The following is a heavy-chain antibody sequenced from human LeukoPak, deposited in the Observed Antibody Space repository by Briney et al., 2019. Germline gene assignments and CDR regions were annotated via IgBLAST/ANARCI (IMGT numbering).Heavy chain of an antibody. D-gene: IGHD3-10*01. CDR1: GFTFSTYA. Sequence: GGSLRLSCAASGFTFSTYAMNWVRQDPGKGLEWVSYISSGSGTIYYVDSVKGRFTISRDNAKNSLYLQMNSLRDEDTAVYYCATERYYGSGAYPYFFDYWGQGTLVTVSS. CDR3: ATERYYGSGAYPYFFDY. V-gene: IGHV3-48*02. J-gene: IGHJ4*02. CDR2: ISSGSGTI.